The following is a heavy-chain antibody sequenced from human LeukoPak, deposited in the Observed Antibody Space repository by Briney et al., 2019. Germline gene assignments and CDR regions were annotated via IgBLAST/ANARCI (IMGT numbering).Heavy chain of an antibody. CDR3: ARGADIVVVPAATPLGR. V-gene: IGHV1-46*01. D-gene: IGHD2-2*01. Sequence: RASVKVSCKASGYTFTSYYMHWVRQAPGQGLEWMGIINPSGGSTSYAQKFQGRVTMTRDTSTSTVYMELSSLRSEDTAVYYCARGADIVVVPAATPLGRWGQGTLVTVSS. CDR2: INPSGGST. CDR1: GYTFTSYY. J-gene: IGHJ4*02.